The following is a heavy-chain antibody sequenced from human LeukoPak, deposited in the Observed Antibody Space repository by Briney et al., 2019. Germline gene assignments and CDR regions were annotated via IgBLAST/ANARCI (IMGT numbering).Heavy chain of an antibody. Sequence: SETLSLTCTVSGGSISSGSYYWSWIRQPAGKGLEWIGRIYTGGGTTYNPSLKSRVTISMDTSKNQFSLRLSSVTAADTAVYYCARVYYDILTPTEYFDLWGRGTLVTVSS. CDR1: GGSISSGSYY. D-gene: IGHD3-9*01. J-gene: IGHJ2*01. V-gene: IGHV4-61*02. CDR2: IYTGGGT. CDR3: ARVYYDILTPTEYFDL.